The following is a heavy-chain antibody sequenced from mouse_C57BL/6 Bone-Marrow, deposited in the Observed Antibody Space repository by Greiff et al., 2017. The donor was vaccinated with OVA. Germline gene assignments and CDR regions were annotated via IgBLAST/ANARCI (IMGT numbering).Heavy chain of an antibody. Sequence: VQLQQSGPELVKPGASVKISCKASGYSFTSYYIHWVQQRPGQGLEWIGWIYPGGGNTKYNEKFKGKATLTADTSSSTAYMQLSSLTSEDSAVYYCARETGDYPDYWGQGTTLTVSS. D-gene: IGHD2-13*01. CDR2: IYPGGGNT. CDR3: ARETGDYPDY. CDR1: GYSFTSYY. J-gene: IGHJ2*01. V-gene: IGHV1-66*01.